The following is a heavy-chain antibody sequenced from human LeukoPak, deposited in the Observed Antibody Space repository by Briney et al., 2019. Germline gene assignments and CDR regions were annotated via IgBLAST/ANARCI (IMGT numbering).Heavy chain of an antibody. CDR3: AKKIGGVYGFDI. CDR1: GFIFSSYA. V-gene: IGHV3-23*01. D-gene: IGHD3-16*01. J-gene: IGHJ3*02. Sequence: GGSLRLSCAASGFIFSSYAMNWVRQAPGKGLEWVLGISGLGDSTYYADSVKGRFTISRGNSKDTLYLQMNSLRAEDTAVYYCAKKIGGVYGFDIWGQGTMVTVSS. CDR2: ISGLGDST.